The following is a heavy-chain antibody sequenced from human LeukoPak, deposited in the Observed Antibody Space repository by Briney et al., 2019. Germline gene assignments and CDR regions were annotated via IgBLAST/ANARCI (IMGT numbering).Heavy chain of an antibody. D-gene: IGHD6-19*01. CDR3: TQKGRYVSGWYGGSCV. CDR2: IKSQTDGGTA. Sequence: PGGSLRLSCAASGFTFSNDWMSWVRQAPGKGLEWVGRIKSQTDGGTADYVAPVKGRFTISRDDSKTTLYLQMNSLETEDTGVYYCTQKGRYVSGWYGGSCVSGRATMVTVSS. J-gene: IGHJ3*01. V-gene: IGHV3-15*01. CDR1: GFTFSNDW.